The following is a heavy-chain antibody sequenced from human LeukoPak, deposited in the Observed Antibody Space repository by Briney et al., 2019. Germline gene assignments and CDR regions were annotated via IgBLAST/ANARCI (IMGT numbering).Heavy chain of an antibody. Sequence: QTGGSLRLSCAASGFTFSTYSMNWVRQAPGKGLEWVSYINSSSSTTFYADSVKGRFTISRDDAKNSLYLQMNSLRAEDTAVYYCAREDEWELAYYYYMDVWGKGTTVTVSS. CDR2: INSSSSTT. CDR3: AREDEWELAYYYYMDV. CDR1: GFTFSTYS. J-gene: IGHJ6*03. V-gene: IGHV3-48*04. D-gene: IGHD1-26*01.